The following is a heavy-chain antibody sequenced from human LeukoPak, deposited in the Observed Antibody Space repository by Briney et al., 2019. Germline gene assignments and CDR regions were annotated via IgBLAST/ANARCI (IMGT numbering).Heavy chain of an antibody. CDR3: ARGISPRWGYSYGRDYCYYYYMDV. D-gene: IGHD5-18*01. J-gene: IGHJ6*03. Sequence: SETLSLTCAVYGGSFSGYYWSWIRQPPGKGLEWIGEINHSGSTNYNPSLKSRVTISVDTSKNQFSLKLSSVTAADTAVYYCARGISPRWGYSYGRDYCYYYYMDVWGKGTTVTVSS. V-gene: IGHV4-34*01. CDR2: INHSGST. CDR1: GGSFSGYY.